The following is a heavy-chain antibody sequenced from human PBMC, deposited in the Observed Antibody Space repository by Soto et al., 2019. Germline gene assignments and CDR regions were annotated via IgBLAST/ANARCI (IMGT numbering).Heavy chain of an antibody. Sequence: EVQLLESGGGLVQPGGSLRLSCAASGFTFSTYAMNWVLQAPGKGLYWVSAISGSGGRTYYADYVRGWFTISKDSSQNTLYLQMNSLRAEDTALYYWAEDGAYSSSSLYDLDYWGQGTLVTVSS. D-gene: IGHD6-6*01. V-gene: IGHV3-23*01. CDR3: AEDGAYSSSSLYDLDY. J-gene: IGHJ4*02. CDR2: ISGSGGRT. CDR1: GFTFSTYA.